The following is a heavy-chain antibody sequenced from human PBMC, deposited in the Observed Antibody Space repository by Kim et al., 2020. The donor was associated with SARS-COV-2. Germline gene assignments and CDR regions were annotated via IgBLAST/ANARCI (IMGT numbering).Heavy chain of an antibody. Sequence: SETLSLTCAVYGGSFSGYYWSWIRQPPGKGLEWIGEINHSGSTNYNPSLKSRVTISVDTSKNQFSLKLSSVTAADTAVYYCARGVLYSGYDWGYYYYYGMDVWGQGTTVTVSS. CDR2: INHSGST. J-gene: IGHJ6*02. CDR3: ARGVLYSGYDWGYYYYYGMDV. D-gene: IGHD5-12*01. V-gene: IGHV4-34*01. CDR1: GGSFSGYY.